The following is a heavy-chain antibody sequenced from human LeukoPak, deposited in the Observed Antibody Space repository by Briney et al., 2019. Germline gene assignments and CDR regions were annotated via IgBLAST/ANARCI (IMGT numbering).Heavy chain of an antibody. CDR2: ISYDGSNK. D-gene: IGHD2/OR15-2a*01. J-gene: IGHJ6*02. V-gene: IGHV3-30-3*01. CDR3: ARAAGIVTYYYYGMDV. CDR1: GFTFSSYA. Sequence: PGGSLRLSCAASGFTFSSYAMHWVRQAPGKGLEWVAVISYDGSNKYYADSVKGRFTISRDNSKNTLYLQMNSLRAEDTAAYYCARAAGIVTYYYYGMDVWGQGTTVTVSS.